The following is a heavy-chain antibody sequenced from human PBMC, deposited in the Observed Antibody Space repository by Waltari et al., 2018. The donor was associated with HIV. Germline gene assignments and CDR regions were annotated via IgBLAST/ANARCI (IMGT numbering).Heavy chain of an antibody. D-gene: IGHD3-22*01. V-gene: IGHV3-30*18. CDR1: AFTFSSYG. CDR3: AKAKVVSSYYYSLEY. Sequence: QVHLVESGGGVVQPGRSLRLSCVASAFTFSSYGMHWVRQAPGKGLEWMAVISYDGTTKYYADSVKGLFIISRDNSKNTLYLQLNTLRPEDTAMYFCAKAKVVSSYYYSLEYWGQGTLVTVSS. CDR2: ISYDGTTK. J-gene: IGHJ4*02.